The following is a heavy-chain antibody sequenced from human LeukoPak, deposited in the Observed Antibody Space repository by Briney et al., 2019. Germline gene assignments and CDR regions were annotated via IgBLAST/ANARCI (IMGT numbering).Heavy chain of an antibody. CDR1: GSTFDDYA. Sequence: GRSLRLSCAASGSTFDDYAMHWVRQAPGKGLEWVSGISWNSGSIGYADSVRGRFTISRDNAKNSLYLQMNSLRAEDTALYYCAKDRYSSSWYWFDPWGQGTLVTVSS. D-gene: IGHD6-13*01. CDR2: ISWNSGSI. V-gene: IGHV3-9*01. CDR3: AKDRYSSSWYWFDP. J-gene: IGHJ5*02.